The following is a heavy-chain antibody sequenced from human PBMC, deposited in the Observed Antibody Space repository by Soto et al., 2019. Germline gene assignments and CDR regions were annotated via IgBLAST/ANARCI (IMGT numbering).Heavy chain of an antibody. CDR1: GGSISSYY. D-gene: IGHD4-17*01. Sequence: SETLSLTCTVSGGSISSYYWSWIRQPPGKGLEWIGYIYYSGSTNYNPSLKSRVTISVDTSKNQFSLKLSSVTAADTAVYYCARGGDYDILTYYYYYMDVWGKGTTVTVSS. J-gene: IGHJ6*03. CDR3: ARGGDYDILTYYYYYMDV. CDR2: IYYSGST. V-gene: IGHV4-59*01.